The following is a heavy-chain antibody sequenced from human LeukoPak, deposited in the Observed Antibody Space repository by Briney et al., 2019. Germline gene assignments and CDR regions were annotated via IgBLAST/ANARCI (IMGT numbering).Heavy chain of an antibody. CDR3: ARVSGYYDFWSGYSRTAGYMDV. Sequence: ASVKVSCKASGYTFTSYDINWVRQATGQGLEWMGWMNPNSGNTGYEQKFQGRVTMTRNTSISTAYMELSSLRSEDTAVYYCARVSGYYDFWSGYSRTAGYMDVWGKGTTVTVSS. V-gene: IGHV1-8*01. CDR2: MNPNSGNT. CDR1: GYTFTSYD. J-gene: IGHJ6*03. D-gene: IGHD3-3*01.